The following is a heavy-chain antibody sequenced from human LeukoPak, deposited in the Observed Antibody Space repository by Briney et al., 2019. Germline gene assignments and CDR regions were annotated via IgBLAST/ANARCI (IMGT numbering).Heavy chain of an antibody. V-gene: IGHV4-31*03. CDR2: IYYSGST. J-gene: IGHJ6*02. D-gene: IGHD6-13*01. CDR3: ARSDVPDISWLLPPLGYYYGMDV. CDR1: GGSISSGGYY. Sequence: SETLSLTCTVSGGSISSGGYYWSWIRQHPGKGLEWIGYIYYSGSTYYNPSLKSRVTISVDTSKNQFSLKLSSVTAADTAVYYCARSDVPDISWLLPPLGYYYGMDVWGQGTTVTVSS.